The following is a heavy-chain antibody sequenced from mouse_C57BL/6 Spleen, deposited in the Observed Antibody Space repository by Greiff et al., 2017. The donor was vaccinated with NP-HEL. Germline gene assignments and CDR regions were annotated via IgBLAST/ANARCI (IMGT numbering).Heavy chain of an antibody. CDR1: GYTFTSYW. CDR3: ASLRDYYAMDY. V-gene: IGHV1-50*01. CDR2: IDPSDSYT. Sequence: QVQLQQPGAELVKPGASVKLSCKASGYTFTSYWMQWVKQRPGQGLEWIGEIDPSDSYTNYNQKFKGKATLTVDTSSSTAYMQLSSLTSEDSAVYYCASLRDYYAMDYWGQGTSVTVSS. J-gene: IGHJ4*01.